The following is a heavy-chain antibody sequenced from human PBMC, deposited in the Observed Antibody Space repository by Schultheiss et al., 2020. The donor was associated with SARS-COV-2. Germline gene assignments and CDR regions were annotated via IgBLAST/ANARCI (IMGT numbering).Heavy chain of an antibody. CDR2: ISSSSSYI. J-gene: IGHJ6*02. V-gene: IGHV3-21*01. CDR1: GFTFDDYA. D-gene: IGHD2-8*01. CDR3: ARVRGWDIVLMVYAIGAYGMDV. Sequence: GGSLRLSCAASGFTFDDYAMHWVRQAPGNGLEWVSSISSSSSYIYYADSVKGRFTISRDNAKNSLYLQMNSLRAEDTAVYYCARVRGWDIVLMVYAIGAYGMDVWGQGTTVTVSS.